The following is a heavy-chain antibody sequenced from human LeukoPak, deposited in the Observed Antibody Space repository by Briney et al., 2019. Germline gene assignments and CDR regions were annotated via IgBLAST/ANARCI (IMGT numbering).Heavy chain of an antibody. J-gene: IGHJ4*02. Sequence: SETLSLTCAVYGGSFSGYYWSWIRQPPGKGLEWIGEINHSGSTNYNPSLKSRVTISVDTSKNQFSLKLSSVAAADTAVYYCARKLHFRGTRPLDYWGQGTLVTVSS. CDR1: GGSFSGYY. V-gene: IGHV4-34*01. CDR2: INHSGST. D-gene: IGHD2-2*01. CDR3: ARKLHFRGTRPLDY.